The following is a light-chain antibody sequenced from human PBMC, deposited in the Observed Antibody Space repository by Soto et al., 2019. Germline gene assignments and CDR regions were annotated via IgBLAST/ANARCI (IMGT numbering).Light chain of an antibody. CDR2: EVS. CDR1: SSDVGGYNY. CDR3: SSYAGTNLYVV. J-gene: IGLJ2*01. Sequence: QSVLTQPPSASGSPGQSVTISCTGTSSDVGGYNYVSWYQHHPGKAPKLIIYEVSKRPSGVPDRFSGSKSGNTASLTVSGLQAEDEAEYYCSSYAGTNLYVVFGGGTKVTVL. V-gene: IGLV2-8*01.